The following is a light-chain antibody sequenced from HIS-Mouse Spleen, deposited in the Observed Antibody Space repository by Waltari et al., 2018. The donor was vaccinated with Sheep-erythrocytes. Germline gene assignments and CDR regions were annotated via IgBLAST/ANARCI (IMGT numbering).Light chain of an antibody. CDR3: SSYAGSNNWV. V-gene: IGLV2-8*01. CDR1: SSDVGGYNY. J-gene: IGLJ3*02. Sequence: QSALTQPPSASGSPGQSVTISCTGTSSDVGGYNYVSWYQQHPGKAPNLMIYEVSKRPSGVPDRFAGSKSGNTASLTVSGRQAEDEADYYCSSYAGSNNWVFGGGTKLTVL. CDR2: EVS.